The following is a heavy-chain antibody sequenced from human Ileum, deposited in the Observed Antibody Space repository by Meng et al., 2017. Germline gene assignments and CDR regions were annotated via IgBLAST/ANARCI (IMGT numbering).Heavy chain of an antibody. D-gene: IGHD1-26*01. CDR2: ISGNSNYI. CDR1: GFTFSSYS. Sequence: GESLKISCAASGFTFSSYSMNWVRQAPGKGLEWVSSISGNSNYIYDADSVKGRFTSSRDNDMNSLYLQMNSLRAEDTAVYYCARGDYSLQRNDALDIWGQGTMVTVSS. CDR3: ARGDYSLQRNDALDI. J-gene: IGHJ3*02. V-gene: IGHV3-21*01.